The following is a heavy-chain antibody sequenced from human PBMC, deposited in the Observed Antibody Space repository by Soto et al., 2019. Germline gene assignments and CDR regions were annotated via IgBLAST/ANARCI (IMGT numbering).Heavy chain of an antibody. CDR2: VKSKIDAGVR. Sequence: EVQLVESGGGLVQPGGSLRLSCAASGFTFSNAWMSWVRQAPGKGLEWVGRVKSKIDAGVRDYAAPVEGRFTISRDDSRNTLYLQMNNLKSEDTAVYYCAKRGVGYSGPGFDYWGQGMLGTVSS. CDR1: GFTFSNAW. D-gene: IGHD5-12*01. J-gene: IGHJ4*02. CDR3: AKRGVGYSGPGFDY. V-gene: IGHV3-15*01.